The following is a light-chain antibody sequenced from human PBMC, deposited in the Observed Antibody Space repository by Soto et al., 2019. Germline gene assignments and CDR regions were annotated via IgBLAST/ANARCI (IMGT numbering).Light chain of an antibody. V-gene: IGKV1-5*01. CDR3: LQDYNYPHT. Sequence: DIQMTQSPSTLSASVGDRVTITCRASQSISSWLAWYQQKPGKAPKLLIYDASNLESGVPSTFSGSGSGTEFTLTISSLQPDDFATYYCLQDYNYPHTFGPGTKVHI. J-gene: IGKJ3*01. CDR2: DAS. CDR1: QSISSW.